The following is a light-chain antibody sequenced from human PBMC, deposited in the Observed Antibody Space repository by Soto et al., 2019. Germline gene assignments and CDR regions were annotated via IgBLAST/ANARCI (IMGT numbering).Light chain of an antibody. CDR2: WAS. V-gene: IGKV4-1*01. Sequence: DIVMTQSPDSLAVSLGERATINCKSSQSVLYNSNNKNYLAWYQQKPGQPPKLLVYWASTRESGVPDRFSGSGSRTDFTLTISSLQAEDVAVYYCQQYYSPPLTFGGGTKVEIK. CDR1: QSVLYNSNNKNY. CDR3: QQYYSPPLT. J-gene: IGKJ4*01.